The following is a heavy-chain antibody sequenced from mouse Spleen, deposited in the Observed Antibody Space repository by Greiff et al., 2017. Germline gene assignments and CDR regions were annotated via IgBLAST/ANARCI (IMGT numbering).Heavy chain of an antibody. CDR3: ANGDY. CDR2: ISYSGST. V-gene: IGHV3-2*02. J-gene: IGHJ2*01. Sequence: VQLQQSGPGLVKPSQSLSLTCTVTGYSITSDYAWNWIRQFPGNKLEWMGYISYSGSTSYNPSLKRRISITRDTSKNQFFLQLNSVTTEDTATYYCANGDYWGQGTTLTVSS. CDR1: GYSITSDYA.